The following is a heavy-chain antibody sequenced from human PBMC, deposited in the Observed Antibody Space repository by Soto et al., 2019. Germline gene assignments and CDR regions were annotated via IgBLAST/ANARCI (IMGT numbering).Heavy chain of an antibody. CDR1: GFTFSNAW. CDR2: IKSKTDGGTT. J-gene: IGHJ4*02. CDR3: TTDQNYGSSGSPDY. V-gene: IGHV3-15*07. D-gene: IGHD3-22*01. Sequence: GGSLRLSCAASGFTFSNAWMNWVRQAPGKGLEWVGRIKSKTDGGTTDYAAPVKGRFTISRDDSKNTLYLQMNSLKTEDTAVYYCTTDQNYGSSGSPDYWGQGTLVTVSS.